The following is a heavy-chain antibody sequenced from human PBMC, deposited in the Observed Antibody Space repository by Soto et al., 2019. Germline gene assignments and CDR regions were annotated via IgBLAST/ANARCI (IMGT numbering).Heavy chain of an antibody. CDR2: INAANGDT. V-gene: IGHV1-3*01. J-gene: IGHJ5*01. CDR1: GHTSTKYT. D-gene: IGHD3-22*01. CDR3: GSDDGSSYYYADWIDS. Sequence: QFQLVQSGAEVKKPGASVTVLCKVSGHTSTKYTIHCLRQAPGQRLEWMGRINAANGDTKYAENFHNRVTLTRDTSANTVSMELSGLRTEDTAVYFCGSDDGSSYYYADWIDSWGQGTLVSVSS.